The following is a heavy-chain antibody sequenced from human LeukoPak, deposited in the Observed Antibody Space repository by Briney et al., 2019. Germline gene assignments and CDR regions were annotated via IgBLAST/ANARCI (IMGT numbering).Heavy chain of an antibody. V-gene: IGHV5-51*01. CDR3: ARHVPDYDFWSGLVFYYYYMDV. CDR1: GYSFTSYW. Sequence: GESLKTSCKGSGYSFTSYWIGWVRQMPGKGLEWMGIIYPGDSDTRYSPSFQGQVTISADKSISTAYLQWSSLKASDTAMYYCARHVPDYDFWSGLVFYYYYMDVWGKGTTVTVSS. CDR2: IYPGDSDT. J-gene: IGHJ6*03. D-gene: IGHD3-3*01.